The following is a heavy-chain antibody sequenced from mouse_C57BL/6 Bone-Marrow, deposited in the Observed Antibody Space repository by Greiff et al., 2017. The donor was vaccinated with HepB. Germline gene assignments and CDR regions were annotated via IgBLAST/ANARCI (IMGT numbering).Heavy chain of an antibody. J-gene: IGHJ4*01. D-gene: IGHD4-1*01. CDR3: ARDLTGYAMDY. CDR2: ISYDGSN. CDR1: GYSITSGYY. V-gene: IGHV3-6*01. Sequence: VQLKESGPGLVKPSQSLSLTCSVTGYSITSGYYWNWIRQFPGNKLEWMGYISYDGSNNYNPSLKNRISITRDTSKNQFFLKLNSVTTEDTATYYCARDLTGYAMDYWGQGTSVTVSS.